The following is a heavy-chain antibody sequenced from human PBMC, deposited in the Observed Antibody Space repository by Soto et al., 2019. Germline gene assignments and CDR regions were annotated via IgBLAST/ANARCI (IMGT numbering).Heavy chain of an antibody. CDR3: AGGSDSSGYYYV. CDR1: GGSFSGYY. J-gene: IGHJ4*02. V-gene: IGHV4-34*01. CDR2: INHSGST. Sequence: QVQLQQWGAGLLKPSETLSLTCAVYGGSFSGYYWSWIRQPPGKGREWIGEINHSGSTNYNPSLKSRVTISVDTSKNQFSLKLSSVTAADTAVYYCAGGSDSSGYYYVWGQGTLVTVSS. D-gene: IGHD3-22*01.